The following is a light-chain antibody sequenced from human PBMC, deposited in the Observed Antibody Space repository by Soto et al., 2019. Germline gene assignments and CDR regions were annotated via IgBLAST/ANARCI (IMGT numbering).Light chain of an antibody. CDR2: SNN. CDR3: AAWDDSLNGYV. J-gene: IGLJ1*01. CDR1: SSNIGSNT. Sequence: QAVVTQPPSASGTPGQRVTISCSGSSSNIGSNTVNWYQQLPGTAAKLLIYSNNQRPSGVPDRCSGSKSGTSASLAISGLQSEDEADYYCAAWDDSLNGYVFGTGTKLTVL. V-gene: IGLV1-44*01.